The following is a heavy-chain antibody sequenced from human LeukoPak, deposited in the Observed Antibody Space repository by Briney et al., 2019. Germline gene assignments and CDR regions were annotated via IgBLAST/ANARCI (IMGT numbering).Heavy chain of an antibody. CDR2: ISAYNGNT. Sequence: ASVKVSCKASVYTFTSYGISWVRQAPGQGLEGMGWISAYNGNTNYAQKLQGRVTMTTDTSTSTAYMELRSLRSDDTAVYYCARGTNLYSNYKHWGQGTLVTVSS. D-gene: IGHD4-11*01. CDR3: ARGTNLYSNYKH. J-gene: IGHJ1*01. CDR1: VYTFTSYG. V-gene: IGHV1-18*01.